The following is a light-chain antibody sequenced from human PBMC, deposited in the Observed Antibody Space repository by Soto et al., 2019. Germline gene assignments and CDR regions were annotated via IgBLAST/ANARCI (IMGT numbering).Light chain of an antibody. Sequence: TQSPGTLSLSPGDRATLSCRASQSVSSNYLAWYQQKPGQAPRPLIYGASSRATGIPDRFSGSGAGTDFTLTISRLEPEDFAVYYCQQYGSSPWTFGQGTKV. V-gene: IGKV3-20*01. CDR3: QQYGSSPWT. CDR2: GAS. J-gene: IGKJ1*01. CDR1: QSVSSNY.